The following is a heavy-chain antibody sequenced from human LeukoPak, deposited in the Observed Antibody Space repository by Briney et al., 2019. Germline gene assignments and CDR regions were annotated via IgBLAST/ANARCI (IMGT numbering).Heavy chain of an antibody. CDR2: IYYSGST. CDR3: ARDGGTGSGDAFDI. Sequence: NPSETLSLTCTVSGGSISSSSYYWGWIRQPPGKGLEWIGSIYYSGSTYYNPSLKSRVTISVDTSKSQFSLKLSSVTAADTAVYYCARDGGTGSGDAFDIWGQGTMVTVSS. V-gene: IGHV4-39*02. CDR1: GGSISSSSYY. J-gene: IGHJ3*02. D-gene: IGHD3-10*01.